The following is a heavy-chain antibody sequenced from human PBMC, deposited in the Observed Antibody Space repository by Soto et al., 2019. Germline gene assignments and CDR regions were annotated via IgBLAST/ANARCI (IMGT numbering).Heavy chain of an antibody. Sequence: QITLKESGPTLVKPTQTLTLTCTFSGFSLSTSGVGVGWIRQPPGKALEWLALIYWDDDKRYSPSLKSRLTIPQDTSKNQVGLKMTHMDPVDTATYYCANRSGVYGDYGWFDPWGQGTLVTVSS. D-gene: IGHD4-17*01. J-gene: IGHJ5*02. CDR2: IYWDDDK. CDR3: ANRSGVYGDYGWFDP. CDR1: GFSLSTSGVG. V-gene: IGHV2-5*02.